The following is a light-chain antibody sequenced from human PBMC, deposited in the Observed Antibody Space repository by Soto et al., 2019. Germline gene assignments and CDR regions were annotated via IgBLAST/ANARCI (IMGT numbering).Light chain of an antibody. J-gene: IGKJ1*01. V-gene: IGKV3-11*01. CDR2: DAS. Sequence: DIVLTQSPATLSLSPGARATLSCRASHSIGHYLVWYQQRPGQAPRLLIYDASNRATGIPARFSGSGSGTDFTLTISSLQPEDVALYYCQQRSDWPPWTFGQGTKVEIK. CDR3: QQRSDWPPWT. CDR1: HSIGHY.